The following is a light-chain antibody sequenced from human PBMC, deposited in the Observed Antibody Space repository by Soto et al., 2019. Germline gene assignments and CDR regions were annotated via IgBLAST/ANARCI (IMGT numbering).Light chain of an antibody. CDR2: DAS. CDR3: QHYDTYSPT. V-gene: IGKV1-5*01. J-gene: IGKJ1*01. CDR1: QSISTW. Sequence: EIQMSQSASTLSASVGDRATINCRASQSISTWLAWYQQKPGKAPKLLIYDASSLESGVPSRFSGSGSGTEFTLTISSLQPDDFATYYCQHYDTYSPTFGQGTKVDIK.